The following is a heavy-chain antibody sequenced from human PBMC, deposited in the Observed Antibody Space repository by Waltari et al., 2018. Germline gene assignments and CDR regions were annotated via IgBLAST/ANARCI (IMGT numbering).Heavy chain of an antibody. V-gene: IGHV1-2*02. J-gene: IGHJ4*02. CDR2: INPNSGGT. Sequence: QVQLVQSGAEVNKPGASVKVACKASGYTFTDHYMHWVRQAPGQGLEWMGWINPNSGGTNYAQKFQGRVTMTRDTSISTAYMELSRLRSDDTAVYYCAREPTRLGYFDYWGQGTLVTVSS. CDR3: AREPTRLGYFDY. CDR1: GYTFTDHY. D-gene: IGHD3-9*01.